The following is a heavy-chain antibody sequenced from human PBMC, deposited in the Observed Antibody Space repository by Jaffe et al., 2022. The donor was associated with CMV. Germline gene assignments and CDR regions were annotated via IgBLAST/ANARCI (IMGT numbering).Heavy chain of an antibody. J-gene: IGHJ5*02. D-gene: IGHD6-19*01. CDR1: GFTFSSYG. CDR2: IWYDGSNK. Sequence: QVQLVESGGGVVQPGRSLRLSCAASGFTFSSYGMHWVRQAPGKGLEWVAVIWYDGSNKYYADSVKGRFTISRDNSKNTLYLQMNSLRAEDTAVYYCASSGWYGERVDWFDPWGQGTLVTVSS. V-gene: IGHV3-33*01. CDR3: ASSGWYGERVDWFDP.